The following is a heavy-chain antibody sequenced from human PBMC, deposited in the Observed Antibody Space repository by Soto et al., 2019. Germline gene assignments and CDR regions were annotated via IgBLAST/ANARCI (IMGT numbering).Heavy chain of an antibody. CDR2: IIPIFGTA. Sequence: EASVKVSCKASGGTFSSYAISWVRQAPGQGLEWMGGIIPIFGTANYAQKFQGRVTITADESTSTAYMELSSLRSEDTAVYYCARDPGYGDTNWFDPWGQGTLVTVSS. D-gene: IGHD4-17*01. CDR3: ARDPGYGDTNWFDP. CDR1: GGTFSSYA. V-gene: IGHV1-69*13. J-gene: IGHJ5*02.